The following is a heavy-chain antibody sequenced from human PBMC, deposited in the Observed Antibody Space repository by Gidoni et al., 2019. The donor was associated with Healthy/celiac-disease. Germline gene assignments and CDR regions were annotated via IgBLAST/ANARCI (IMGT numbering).Heavy chain of an antibody. V-gene: IGHV4-59*01. D-gene: IGHD4-17*01. CDR1: SGSISSYY. CDR3: ARTLRRDYFDY. J-gene: IGHJ4*02. CDR2: ISYSGSN. Sequence: VQLQESGPGLVKPSDTLSLTCTGSSGSISSYYWRWIRQPPGKGLEWIGYISYSGSNNYNPSLKSRVTISVDTSKKQFSLKLSSVTAADTAVYYCARTLRRDYFDYWGQGTLVTVSS.